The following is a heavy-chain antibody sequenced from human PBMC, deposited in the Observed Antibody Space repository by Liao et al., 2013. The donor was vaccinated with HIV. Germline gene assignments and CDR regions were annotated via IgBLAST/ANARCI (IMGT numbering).Heavy chain of an antibody. V-gene: IGHV4-34*01. J-gene: IGHJ6*03. CDR1: GGSFSGYY. D-gene: IGHD6-19*01. Sequence: QVQLQQWGAGLLKPSETLSLTCAVYGGSFSGYYWSWIRQPPGKGLEWIGEINHSGSTNYNLSLKSRVTISVDTSKNQFSLKLSSVTAADTAVYYCARAVAGYYYYMDVWGKGTTVTVSS. CDR3: ARAVAGYYYYMDV. CDR2: INHSGST.